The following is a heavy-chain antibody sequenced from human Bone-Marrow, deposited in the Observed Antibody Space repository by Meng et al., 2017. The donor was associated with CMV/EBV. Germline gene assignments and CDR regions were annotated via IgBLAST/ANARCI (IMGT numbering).Heavy chain of an antibody. D-gene: IGHD3-3*01. J-gene: IGHJ4*02. Sequence: SETLSLTCTVSGGSISSYYWSWIRQPPGKGLEWIGEINHSGSTNYNPSLKSRVTISVDTSKNQFSLKLSSVTAADTAVYYCARGTTIFGVALIGYWGQGTLVTVSS. V-gene: IGHV4-34*01. CDR1: GGSISSYY. CDR3: ARGTTIFGVALIGY. CDR2: INHSGST.